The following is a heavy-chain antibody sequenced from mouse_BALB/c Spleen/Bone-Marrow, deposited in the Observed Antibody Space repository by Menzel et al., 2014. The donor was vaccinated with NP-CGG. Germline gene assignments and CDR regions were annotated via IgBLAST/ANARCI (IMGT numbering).Heavy chain of an antibody. J-gene: IGHJ2*01. CDR1: GYVFSTYW. V-gene: IGHV1-80*01. D-gene: IGHD1-1*01. CDR2: IYPGDGDT. CDR3: ARSGYGSSYDY. Sequence: VQLQQSGAELVRSGSSVKISCKASGYVFSTYWMNWVKQRPGQGLEWIGQIYPGDGDTNYNGKFKGTATLTADKSSSTAYMQLSSLTSEDSAVYFCARSGYGSSYDYWGQGTTLTVSS.